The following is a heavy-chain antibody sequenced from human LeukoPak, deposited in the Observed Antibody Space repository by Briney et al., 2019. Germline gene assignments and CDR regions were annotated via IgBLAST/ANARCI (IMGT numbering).Heavy chain of an antibody. CDR3: ARVGSWDTFDV. CDR1: AFTFSSYT. J-gene: IGHJ3*01. Sequence: GGSLRLSCAASAFTFSSYTMNWVRQAPGKGLEWVSSISSSSTYIYYADSVKGRFTISRDNAKNSLYLQMNSLRAEDTAVYHCARVGSWDTFDVWGQGTMVTVSS. CDR2: ISSSSTYI. V-gene: IGHV3-21*01. D-gene: IGHD3-10*01.